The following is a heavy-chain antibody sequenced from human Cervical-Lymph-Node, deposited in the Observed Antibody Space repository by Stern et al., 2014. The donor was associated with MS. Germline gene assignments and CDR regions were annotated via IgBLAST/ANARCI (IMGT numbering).Heavy chain of an antibody. CDR2: VIPFVVTP. J-gene: IGHJ5*02. Sequence: QVQLVQSGAEVKKPGSSVKVSCKSSGGISWGRQAPGQGLEWMGGVIPFVVTPNYAQKFPGRVTITADTSTNTTCLHLSRLTSADTAVYYCARGSGDNWFGPWGQGTLVTVSS. CDR1: GG. CDR3: ARGSGDNWFGP. V-gene: IGHV1-69*06. D-gene: IGHD3-10*01.